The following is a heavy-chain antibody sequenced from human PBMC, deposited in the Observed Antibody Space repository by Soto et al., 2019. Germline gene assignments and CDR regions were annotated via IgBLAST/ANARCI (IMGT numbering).Heavy chain of an antibody. V-gene: IGHV4-34*01. CDR2: INHSGST. CDR1: GGSFSGYY. J-gene: IGHJ4*02. Sequence: QVQLQQWGAGPLKPSETLALTCAVYGGSFSGYYWSWIRQPPGKGLEWIGEINHSGSTNYNPSLKSRVTISVDTSKNQFSLKLSSVTAADTAVYYCARGGGSGDYDPSYFDYWGQGTLVTVSS. D-gene: IGHD4-17*01. CDR3: ARGGGSGDYDPSYFDY.